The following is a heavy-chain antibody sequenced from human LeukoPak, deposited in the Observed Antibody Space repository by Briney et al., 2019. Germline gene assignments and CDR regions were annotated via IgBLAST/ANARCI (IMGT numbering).Heavy chain of an antibody. CDR1: GYTFTGYY. Sequence: ASVKVSCKASGYTFTGYYMHWVRQAPGQGLEWMGWINPNSGGTNYAQKFQGWVTMTRDTSISTAYMELSRPRSDDTAVYYCARGTGGDSYYFDYWGQGALVTVSS. CDR3: ARGTGGDSYYFDY. V-gene: IGHV1-2*04. D-gene: IGHD4-17*01. CDR2: INPNSGGT. J-gene: IGHJ4*02.